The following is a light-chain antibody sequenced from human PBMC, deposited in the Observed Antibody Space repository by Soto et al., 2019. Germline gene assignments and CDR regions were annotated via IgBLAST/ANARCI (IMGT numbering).Light chain of an antibody. Sequence: QMTQSPSTLSGSIGDRVTITCRASQDISNYLNWYQQKLGKAPKLLIYDASNLETGVPSRFSGSGSGTDFTFTISSLQPEDIATYYCQQYSHLITFGQGTRLEIK. V-gene: IGKV1-33*01. CDR2: DAS. CDR1: QDISNY. CDR3: QQYSHLIT. J-gene: IGKJ5*01.